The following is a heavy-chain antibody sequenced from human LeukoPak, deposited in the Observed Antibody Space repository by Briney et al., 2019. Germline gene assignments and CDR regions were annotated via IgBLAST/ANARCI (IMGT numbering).Heavy chain of an antibody. J-gene: IGHJ4*02. V-gene: IGHV4-34*01. Sequence: PSETLSLTCAVYGGSFSGYYWSWIRQPPGKGLEWIGEINHSGSINYNSSLKSRVTMSVDTSKNQFSLKLSSVTAADTAVYYCARGRTKYSSGPLLHWGQGTLVTVSS. CDR1: GGSFSGYY. D-gene: IGHD6-19*01. CDR2: INHSGSI. CDR3: ARGRTKYSSGPLLH.